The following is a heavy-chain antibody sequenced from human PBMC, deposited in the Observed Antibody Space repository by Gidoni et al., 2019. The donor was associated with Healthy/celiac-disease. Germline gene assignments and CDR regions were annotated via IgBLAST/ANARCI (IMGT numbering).Heavy chain of an antibody. V-gene: IGHV1-69*08. D-gene: IGHD6-13*01. CDR3: AREGYSSSWDNY. CDR1: GGTFSSYT. Sequence: QVQLVQSGAEVQKPGSSVKVSCKASGGTFSSYTISWVRQAPGQGLEWMGRIIPILGIANYAQKFQGRVTITADKSTSTAYMELSSLRSEDTAVYYCAREGYSSSWDNYWGQGTLVTVSS. J-gene: IGHJ4*02. CDR2: IIPILGIA.